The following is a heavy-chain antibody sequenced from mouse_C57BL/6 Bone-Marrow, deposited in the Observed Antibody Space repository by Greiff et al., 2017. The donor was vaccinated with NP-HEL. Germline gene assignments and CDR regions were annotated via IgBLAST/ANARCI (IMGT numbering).Heavy chain of an antibody. CDR2: IDPSDSYT. CDR3: ARKAYYGRSYEFAY. J-gene: IGHJ3*01. D-gene: IGHD1-1*01. V-gene: IGHV1-50*01. Sequence: QVQLQQPGAELVKPGASVKLSCKASGYTFTTYWMQWVKQRPGQGLEWIGAIDPSDSYTNYNQKFKGKATLTVDTSSSTAYMQLSSLTSEDSAVYYCARKAYYGRSYEFAYWGQGTLVTVSA. CDR1: GYTFTTYW.